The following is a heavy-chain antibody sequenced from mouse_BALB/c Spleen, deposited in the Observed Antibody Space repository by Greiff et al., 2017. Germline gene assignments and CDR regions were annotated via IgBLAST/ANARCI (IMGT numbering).Heavy chain of an antibody. D-gene: IGHD4-1*01. V-gene: IGHV2-9*02. Sequence: VKVVESGPGLVAPSQSLSITCTVSGFSLTSYGVHWVRQPPGKGLEWLGVIWAGGSTNYNSALMSRLSISKDNSKSQVFLKMNSLQTDDTAMYYCAREAGTGPWFAYWGQGTLVTVSA. CDR3: AREAGTGPWFAY. J-gene: IGHJ3*01. CDR1: GFSLTSYG. CDR2: IWAGGST.